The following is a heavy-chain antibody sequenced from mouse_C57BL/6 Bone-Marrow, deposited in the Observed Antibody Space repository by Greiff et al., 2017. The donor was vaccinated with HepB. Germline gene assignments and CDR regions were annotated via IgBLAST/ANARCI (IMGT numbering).Heavy chain of an antibody. CDR2: IYPSDSET. J-gene: IGHJ2*01. Sequence: VQLQQPGAELVRPGSSVKLSCKASGYTFTSYWLDWVKQRPGQGLEWIGNIYPSDSETHYNQKFKDKATLTVDKSSSTAYMQLSSLTSEDSAVYYCARGDGKGYWGQGTTLTVSS. CDR1: GYTFTSYW. D-gene: IGHD1-1*01. CDR3: ARGDGKGY. V-gene: IGHV1-61*01.